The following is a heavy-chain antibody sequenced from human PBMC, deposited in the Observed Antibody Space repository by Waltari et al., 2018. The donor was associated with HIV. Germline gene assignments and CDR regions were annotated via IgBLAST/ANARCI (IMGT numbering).Heavy chain of an antibody. CDR2: IVGSGTKT. Sequence: EVQLSDSGGGLVQPGGSLKLSCVASGFDFNIFAMNWVRQAPGKGLVWVSGIVGSGTKTFYADSVKGRFTISRDSSKNTLYLQMNSLRAEDTSVYYCAKTKGYDYGFYFDSWGQGTLVSVSS. V-gene: IGHV3-23*01. D-gene: IGHD5-18*01. CDR3: AKTKGYDYGFYFDS. CDR1: GFDFNIFA. J-gene: IGHJ4*02.